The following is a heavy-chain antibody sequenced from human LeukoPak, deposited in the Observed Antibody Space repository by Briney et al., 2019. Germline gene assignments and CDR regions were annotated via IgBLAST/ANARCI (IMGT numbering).Heavy chain of an antibody. CDR1: GDSVSSNSAA. CDR2: TYYRSKWYS. V-gene: IGHV6-1*01. D-gene: IGHD6-13*01. Sequence: SQTLSLTCAISGDSVSSNSAAWNWSRQSTSRGLEWLGRTYYRSKWYSDYGVSVRSRIIINPDTSKNQFSLQLTSVTPEDTAVYYCARYTSSWYLDYCGQGTLVTVSS. CDR3: ARYTSSWYLDY. J-gene: IGHJ4*02.